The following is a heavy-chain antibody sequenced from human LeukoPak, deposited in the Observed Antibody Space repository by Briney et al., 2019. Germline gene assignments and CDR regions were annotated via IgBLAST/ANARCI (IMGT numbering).Heavy chain of an antibody. CDR1: GGSISSGGYY. V-gene: IGHV4-30-2*01. CDR2: IYHSGST. Sequence: SETLSLTCTVSGGSISSGGYYWSWIRQPPGKGLEWIGYIYHSGSTYYNPSLKSRDTISVDRSKNQFSLKLSSVTAADTAVYYCARITDYYGSGSYLYYFDYWGQGTLVTVSS. CDR3: ARITDYYGSGSYLYYFDY. D-gene: IGHD3-10*01. J-gene: IGHJ4*02.